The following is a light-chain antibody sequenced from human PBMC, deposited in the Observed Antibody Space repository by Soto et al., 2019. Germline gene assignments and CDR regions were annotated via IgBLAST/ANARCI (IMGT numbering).Light chain of an antibody. CDR2: WAS. CDR1: QSVLYRPNSNNY. CDR3: QQYYSTPPT. J-gene: IGKJ1*01. V-gene: IGKV4-1*01. Sequence: DIVMTQSPDSLAVSLGERATINCKSSQSVLYRPNSNNYLAWYRQKPGQPPELLIYWASARASGVPDRFTGRGAGNNFPPTNHQLQGGDVAVYYCQQYYSTPPTFGQGTKVEVK.